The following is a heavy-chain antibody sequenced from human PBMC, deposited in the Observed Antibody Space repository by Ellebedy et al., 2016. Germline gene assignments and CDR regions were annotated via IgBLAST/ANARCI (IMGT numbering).Heavy chain of an antibody. D-gene: IGHD1-26*01. V-gene: IGHV1-58*01. CDR1: GFTFTSSA. J-gene: IGHJ4*02. Sequence: SVKVSXXASGFTFTSSAVQWVRQARGQRLEWIGWIVVGSGNTNYAQKFQERVTITRDMSTSTAYMELSSLRSEDTAVYYCAADRISGELDANFDYWGQGTLVTVSS. CDR2: IVVGSGNT. CDR3: AADRISGELDANFDY.